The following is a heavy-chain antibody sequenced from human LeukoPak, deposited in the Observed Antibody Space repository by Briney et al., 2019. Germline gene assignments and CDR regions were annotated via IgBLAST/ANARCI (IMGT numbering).Heavy chain of an antibody. Sequence: SETLSLTCTVSGASISTYYWSWIRQPPGKGLEWIAYIYYSGSTNYNPSLKSRVSISVDTSKNQFSLKLSSVTAADTAVYYCARDLYSGYDWVGFNIWGQGTVVTVSS. CDR1: GASISTYY. CDR3: ARDLYSGYDWVGFNI. J-gene: IGHJ3*02. V-gene: IGHV4-59*01. CDR2: IYYSGST. D-gene: IGHD5-12*01.